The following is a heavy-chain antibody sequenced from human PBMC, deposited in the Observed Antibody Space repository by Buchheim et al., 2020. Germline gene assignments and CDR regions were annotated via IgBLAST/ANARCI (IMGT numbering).Heavy chain of an antibody. Sequence: QVQLVESGGGVVQPGRSLRLSCAASGFTFSSYGVHGVRQAPGKGLEWVAVIWYDGSNKYYSDSVKGRFTISRDNSKTTLYLQMNSRRAEDTAVYYCAREASGSYLPSDYWGQGTL. CDR3: AREASGSYLPSDY. J-gene: IGHJ4*02. CDR2: IWYDGSNK. V-gene: IGHV3-33*01. CDR1: GFTFSSYG. D-gene: IGHD1-26*01.